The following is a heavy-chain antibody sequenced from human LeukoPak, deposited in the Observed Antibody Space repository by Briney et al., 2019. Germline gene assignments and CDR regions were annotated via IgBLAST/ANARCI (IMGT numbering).Heavy chain of an antibody. V-gene: IGHV4-34*01. J-gene: IGHJ4*02. Sequence: SETLSLTCAVYGGSFSGCYWSWIRQPPGKGLEWIGEINHSGSTNYNPSLKSRVTISVDTSKNQFSLKLSSVTAADTAVYYCARAYSGSYYVVDYWGQGTLVTVSS. CDR2: INHSGST. CDR1: GGSFSGCY. D-gene: IGHD1-26*01. CDR3: ARAYSGSYYVVDY.